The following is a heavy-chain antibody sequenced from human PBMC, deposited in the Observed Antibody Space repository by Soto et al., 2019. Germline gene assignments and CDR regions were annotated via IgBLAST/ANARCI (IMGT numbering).Heavy chain of an antibody. D-gene: IGHD3-10*01. CDR2: VYYSGST. Sequence: SETLSLTCTVSGGSISSISSYWGWIRQPPGKGLEWIGNVYYSGSTYSNPSLKSRLTISADTSKNQFSLELTSMTAADTAVYFCARQTEYYYASGRAAPLYGMDVWGQGTTVTVSS. J-gene: IGHJ6*02. CDR1: GGSISSISSY. CDR3: ARQTEYYYASGRAAPLYGMDV. V-gene: IGHV4-39*01.